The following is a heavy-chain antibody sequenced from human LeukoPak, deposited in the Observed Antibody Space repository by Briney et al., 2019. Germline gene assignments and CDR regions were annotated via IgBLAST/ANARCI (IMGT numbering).Heavy chain of an antibody. CDR2: VSGGGGTT. CDR1: GFTFSCFA. Sequence: GGSLRLSCAASGFTFSCFAMSWVRQAPGKGLEWVSGVSGGGGTTSYADSVKGRFTVSRDNSKNTLYLQMNTLRAEDTAMYYCAKGMSSSWTYNYFDCWGQGTLVTVSS. CDR3: AKGMSSSWTYNYFDC. V-gene: IGHV3-23*01. J-gene: IGHJ4*02. D-gene: IGHD6-13*01.